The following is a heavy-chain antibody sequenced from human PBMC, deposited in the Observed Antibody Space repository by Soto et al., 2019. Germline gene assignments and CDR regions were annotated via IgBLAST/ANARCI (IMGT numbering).Heavy chain of an antibody. Sequence: GGSLRLSCAASGFTFSSYGMHWVRQAPGKGLEWVAVISYDGSNKYYADSVKGRFTISRDNSKNTLYLQMNSLRAEDTAVYYCAKADENDYGIDYWGQGTLVTVSS. J-gene: IGHJ4*02. D-gene: IGHD4-17*01. CDR1: GFTFSSYG. V-gene: IGHV3-30*18. CDR3: AKADENDYGIDY. CDR2: ISYDGSNK.